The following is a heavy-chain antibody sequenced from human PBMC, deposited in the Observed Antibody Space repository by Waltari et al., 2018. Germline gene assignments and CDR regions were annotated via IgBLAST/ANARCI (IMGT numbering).Heavy chain of an antibody. V-gene: IGHV3-30*04. CDR2: KPYDGSTE. J-gene: IGHJ5*02. CDR1: GFCLSGFS. Sequence: LVESGGGVVQPGRSLRLSCSASGFCLSGFSMHWVRQAPGKGLEWVAVKPYDGSTEYYADSVKGRFTISRDSSKNTVYLQMDNLRPEDTAVYFCARDPHDLWSGSNWFDPWGQGTLVTVSS. CDR3: ARDPHDLWSGSNWFDP. D-gene: IGHD3-3*01.